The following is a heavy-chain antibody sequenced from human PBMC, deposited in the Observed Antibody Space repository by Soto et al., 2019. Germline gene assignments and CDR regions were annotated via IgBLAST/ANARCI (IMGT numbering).Heavy chain of an antibody. D-gene: IGHD2-15*01. CDR2: ISGSGGST. J-gene: IGHJ4*02. CDR1: GFTFSSYA. CDR3: ASEDIVVVVDAPPPWYASAY. Sequence: EVQLLESGGGLVQPGGSLRLSCAASGFTFSSYAMSWVRQAPGKGLEWVSAISGSGGSTYYADSVKGLFTISRDNSKNTLYLLMNILRAEDTAVYNCASEDIVVVVDAPPPWYASAYWGQGTLVTVSS. V-gene: IGHV3-23*01.